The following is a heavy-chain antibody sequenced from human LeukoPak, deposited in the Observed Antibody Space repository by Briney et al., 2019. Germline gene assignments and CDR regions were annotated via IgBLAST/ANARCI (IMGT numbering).Heavy chain of an antibody. Sequence: GSSLRLSCAASGFTFNSFGMHWVRQAPGKGLVWVAVISYDGSNKYFADSVKGRFTISRDNSKNTLYLQMNSLSAEDTAVYYCAKDYDSSGWAAFDIWGQGTMVTVSS. CDR3: AKDYDSSGWAAFDI. CDR1: GFTFNSFG. D-gene: IGHD3-22*01. V-gene: IGHV3-30*18. J-gene: IGHJ3*02. CDR2: ISYDGSNK.